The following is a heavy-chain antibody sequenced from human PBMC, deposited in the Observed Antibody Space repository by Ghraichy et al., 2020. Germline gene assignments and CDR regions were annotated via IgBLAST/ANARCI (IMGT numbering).Heavy chain of an antibody. Sequence: SETLSLTCTVSGGSINSYYWSWIRQPPGKGLEWIGYIYYSGSTNYNPSLKSRVTISLDTSKNQFSLKLSSVTAADTAVYYCACGTYGGRVDYWGQGTLVTVSS. CDR3: ACGTYGGRVDY. V-gene: IGHV4-59*01. CDR1: GGSINSYY. J-gene: IGHJ4*02. D-gene: IGHD1-26*01. CDR2: IYYSGST.